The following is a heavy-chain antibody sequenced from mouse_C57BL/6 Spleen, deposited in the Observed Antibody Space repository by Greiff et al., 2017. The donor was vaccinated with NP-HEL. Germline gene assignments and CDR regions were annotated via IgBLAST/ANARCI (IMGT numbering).Heavy chain of an antibody. D-gene: IGHD1-1*01. CDR3: ARGPYGSSPGY. V-gene: IGHV1-52*01. J-gene: IGHJ2*01. CDR1: GYTFTSYW. Sequence: VQLQQPGAELVRPGSSVKLSCKASGYTFTSYWMHWVKQRPIQGLEWIGNIDPSDSETHYNQKFKDKATLTVDKSSSTAYMQLSSLTSEDSAVYYCARGPYGSSPGYWGQGTTLTVSS. CDR2: IDPSDSET.